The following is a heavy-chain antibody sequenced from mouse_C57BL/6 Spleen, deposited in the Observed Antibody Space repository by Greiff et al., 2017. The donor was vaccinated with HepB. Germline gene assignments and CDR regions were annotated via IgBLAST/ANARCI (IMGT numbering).Heavy chain of an antibody. Sequence: VQLQQSGAELVRPGPSVKLSCKASGYTFTSYWMHWVKQRPGQGLEWIGVIDPSDSYTNYNQKFKGKATLTVDTSSSTAYMQLSSLTSEDSAVYYCAAYDYDGYWYFDVWGTGTTVTVSS. D-gene: IGHD2-4*01. V-gene: IGHV1-59*01. CDR2: IDPSDSYT. J-gene: IGHJ1*03. CDR3: AAYDYDGYWYFDV. CDR1: GYTFTSYW.